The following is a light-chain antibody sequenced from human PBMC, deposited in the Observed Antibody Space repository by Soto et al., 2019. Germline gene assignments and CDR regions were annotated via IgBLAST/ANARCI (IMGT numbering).Light chain of an antibody. Sequence: QSALTQPASVSGSPGQSITISCTGTSNDIGGYNYVSWYQRHPGKAPKLMIYAVTNRPSGVSYRFSGSRSGNTASLTISGLQAEDEADYYCTSYTSSRTNVLFGGGTKLTVL. CDR3: TSYTSSRTNVL. CDR2: AVT. CDR1: SNDIGGYNY. J-gene: IGLJ2*01. V-gene: IGLV2-14*01.